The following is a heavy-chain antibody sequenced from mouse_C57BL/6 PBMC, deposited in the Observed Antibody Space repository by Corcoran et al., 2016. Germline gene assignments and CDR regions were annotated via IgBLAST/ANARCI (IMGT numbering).Heavy chain of an antibody. D-gene: IGHD2-1*01. V-gene: IGHV9-3*01. CDR1: GYTFTTYG. CDR3: ARLLEFPYYVDY. J-gene: IGHJ2*01. CDR2: INTYSGVP. Sequence: QIQLVQSGPELKKPGETVKISCKASGYTFTTYGMSWVKQAPGKGLKWRGWINTYSGVPTYADDFKGRVAFSLETSASTAYLQINNLKNEDTATYFCARLLEFPYYVDYWGQGTTLTVSS.